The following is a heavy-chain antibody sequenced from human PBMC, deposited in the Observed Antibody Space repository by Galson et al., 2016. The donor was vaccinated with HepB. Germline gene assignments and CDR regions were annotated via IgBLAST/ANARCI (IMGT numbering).Heavy chain of an antibody. J-gene: IGHJ4*02. CDR1: AFRFSFYA. V-gene: IGHV3-30*14. CDR2: ISHDGGRE. D-gene: IGHD4-17*01. CDR3: ARSATYGDYVADY. Sequence: SLRLSCAASAFRFSFYAMHWVRQAPGKGLEWVALISHDGGREYYADSVRGRFTVSRDNSKNTLDLQMHNLRPGDTAIYDCARSATYGDYVADYWGQGTLVTVSS.